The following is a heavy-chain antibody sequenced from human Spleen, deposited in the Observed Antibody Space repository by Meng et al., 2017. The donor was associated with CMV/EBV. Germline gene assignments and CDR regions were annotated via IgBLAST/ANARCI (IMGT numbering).Heavy chain of an antibody. CDR1: GFTFSNAW. Sequence: AASGFTFSNAWMSWVRQAPGKGLEWVGRIKSKTDGGTTDYAAPVKGRFTISRDDSKNTLYLQMNSLKTEDTAVYYCTTETSRRFLEWGGEGTLVTVSS. CDR3: TTETSRRFLEW. D-gene: IGHD3-3*01. V-gene: IGHV3-15*01. J-gene: IGHJ4*02. CDR2: IKSKTDGGTT.